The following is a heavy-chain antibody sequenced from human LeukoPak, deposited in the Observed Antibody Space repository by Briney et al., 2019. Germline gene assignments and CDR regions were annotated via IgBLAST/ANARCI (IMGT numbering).Heavy chain of an antibody. CDR3: ASHSSGLADFDY. CDR1: GYTFTSYD. V-gene: IGHV1-18*01. D-gene: IGHD3-22*01. J-gene: IGHJ4*02. CDR2: ISAYNGNT. Sequence: ASVKVSCKASGYTFTSYDINWVRQATGQGLEWMGWISAYNGNTNYAQKLQGRVTMTTDTSTSTAYMELRSLRSDDTAVYYCASHSSGLADFDYWGQGTLVTVSS.